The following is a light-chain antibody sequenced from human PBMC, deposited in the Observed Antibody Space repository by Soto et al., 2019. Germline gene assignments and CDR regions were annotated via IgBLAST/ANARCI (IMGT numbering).Light chain of an antibody. J-gene: IGKJ5*01. Sequence: EIVLTQSPGTLSLSPGERATLSCRASQSVSSSYLAWYQQKPGQAPRLLIYGVSSRDTGIPDRFSGSGSGEDGTLTISSREREDFAVNDWKQEGSRTPITFGQGTRLEIK. V-gene: IGKV3-20*01. CDR1: QSVSSSY. CDR3: KQEGSRTPIT. CDR2: GVS.